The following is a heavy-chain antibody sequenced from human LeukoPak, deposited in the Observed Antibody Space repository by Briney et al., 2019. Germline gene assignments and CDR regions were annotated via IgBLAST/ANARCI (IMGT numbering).Heavy chain of an antibody. CDR3: ARAYGYCSSTSCYRENWFDP. D-gene: IGHD2-2*02. CDR2: LIPIFGTA. CDR1: GGTFSSYA. V-gene: IGHV1-69*05. Sequence: SVKVSCKASGGTFSSYAISGVRQAPGQGLEWMGRLIPIFGTANYAQKFQGRVTITTDESTSTAYMELSSLRSEDTAVYYCARAYGYCSSTSCYRENWFDPWGQGTLVTVSS. J-gene: IGHJ5*02.